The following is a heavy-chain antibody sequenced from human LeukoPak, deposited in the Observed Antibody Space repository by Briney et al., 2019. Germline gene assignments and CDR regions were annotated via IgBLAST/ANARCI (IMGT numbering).Heavy chain of an antibody. D-gene: IGHD3-10*01. CDR2: ISAYNGNT. CDR3: ARDCGSGPFDP. CDR1: GYTFTSYG. J-gene: IGHJ5*02. Sequence: ASVKVSCTASGYTFTSYGISWVRQAPGQGLEWMGWISAYNGNTNYAQKFQGRVTMTRDTSTSTVYMELSSLRSEDTAVYYCARDCGSGPFDPWGQGTLVTVSS. V-gene: IGHV1-18*01.